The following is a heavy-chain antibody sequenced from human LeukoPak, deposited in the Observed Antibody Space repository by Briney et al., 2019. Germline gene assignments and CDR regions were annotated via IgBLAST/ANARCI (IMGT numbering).Heavy chain of an antibody. CDR1: GYTFTSYD. CDR2: MNPNSGNT. CDR3: AASRDGYNWFDY. Sequence: ASVKVSCKASGYTFTSYDINWVRQATGQGLEWMGWMNPNSGNTGYAQKFQGRVTIATDESTSTAYMELSSLRSEDTAVYYCAASRDGYNWFDYWGQGTLVTVSS. J-gene: IGHJ4*02. D-gene: IGHD5-24*01. V-gene: IGHV1-8*01.